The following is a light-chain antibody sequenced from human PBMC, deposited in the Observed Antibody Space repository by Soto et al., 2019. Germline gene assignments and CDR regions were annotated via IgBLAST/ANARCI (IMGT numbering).Light chain of an antibody. V-gene: IGKV1-39*01. CDR2: ASS. J-gene: IGKJ4*01. Sequence: DIQMTQSPSSLSASVGDRVTITCRASQSIRSYLNWFQQKPGKAPDLLIYASSSLKSGVPSRFSGSGSGTDFTLTISSLQPEDFATYYCQQSYSTPLTFGGGTKVDI. CDR1: QSIRSY. CDR3: QQSYSTPLT.